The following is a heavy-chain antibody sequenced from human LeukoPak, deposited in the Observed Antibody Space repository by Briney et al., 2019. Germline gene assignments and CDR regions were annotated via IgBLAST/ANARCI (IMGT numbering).Heavy chain of an antibody. CDR3: AREGDYGSGSYYNVDYYYGMDV. J-gene: IGHJ6*02. CDR1: GGSISSGDYY. D-gene: IGHD3-10*01. V-gene: IGHV4-30-4*01. CDR2: IYYSGST. Sequence: PSQTLSLTCTVSGGSISSGDYYWSWIRQPPGKGLEWIGYIYYSGSTYYNPSLKSRVTISVDTSKNQFSLKLSSVTAADTAVYYCAREGDYGSGSYYNVDYYYGMDVWGQGTTVTVSS.